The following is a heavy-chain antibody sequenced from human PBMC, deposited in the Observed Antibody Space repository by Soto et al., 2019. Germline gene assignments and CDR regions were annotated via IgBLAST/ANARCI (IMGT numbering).Heavy chain of an antibody. CDR1: GGSISSSSYY. Sequence: PSETLSLTCTVSGGSISSSSYYWGWIRQPPGKGLEWIGSIYYSGSTYYNPSLKSRVTISVDTSKNQFSLKLSSVTAADTAVYYCARVEMATIGIDYWGQGTLVTVSS. D-gene: IGHD5-12*01. CDR3: ARVEMATIGIDY. V-gene: IGHV4-39*01. CDR2: IYYSGST. J-gene: IGHJ4*02.